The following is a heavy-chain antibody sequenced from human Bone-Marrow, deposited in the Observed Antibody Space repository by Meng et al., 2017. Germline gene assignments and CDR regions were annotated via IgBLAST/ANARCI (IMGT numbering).Heavy chain of an antibody. J-gene: IGHJ4*02. CDR3: ARDPNDNEIYGSGSYYKESDY. Sequence: ASVKVSCKASGGTFSSYTISWVRQAPGQGLEWMGRINPNSGGTNYAQKFQGRVTMTRDTSISTAYMELSRLRSDDTAVYYCARDPNDNEIYGSGSYYKESDYWGQGTLVTVSS. CDR1: GGTFSSYT. CDR2: INPNSGGT. D-gene: IGHD3-10*01. V-gene: IGHV1-2*06.